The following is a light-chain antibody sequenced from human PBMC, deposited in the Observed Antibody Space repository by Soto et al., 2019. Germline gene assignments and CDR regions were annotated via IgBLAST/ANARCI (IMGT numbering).Light chain of an antibody. Sequence: QSVLTQPPSASGTPGQRVTISCSGTRSNIGINSFCCYQRLPATAPKLVIRRNNHRPPGVPDGFSGSKYGTSASLAISGVRSEDEAAYFCAAWDASLSGWLFGGGTKVTVL. V-gene: IGLV1-47*01. CDR2: RNN. CDR3: AAWDASLSGWL. J-gene: IGLJ3*02. CDR1: RSNIGINS.